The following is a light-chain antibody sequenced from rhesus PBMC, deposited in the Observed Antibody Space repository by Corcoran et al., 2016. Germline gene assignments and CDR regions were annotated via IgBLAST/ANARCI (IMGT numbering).Light chain of an antibody. CDR1: QGISSW. V-gene: IGKV1-22*01. CDR3: LQYSSSPLT. J-gene: IGKJ4*01. Sequence: DIQMTQSPSSLSASVGDTVTITCQASQGISSWLAWYQLKPGKAPKFLIDTASILQSGVPSRFSGRGSGTDFSLTISSLQPEEFATYYCLQYSSSPLTFGGGTKVEIK. CDR2: TAS.